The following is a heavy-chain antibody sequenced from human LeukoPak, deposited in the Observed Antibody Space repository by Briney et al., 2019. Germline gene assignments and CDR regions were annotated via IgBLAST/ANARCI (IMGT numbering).Heavy chain of an antibody. V-gene: IGHV3-21*01. CDR1: GITSSNYN. CDR3: ARSRQHQYDSSGHYEIFNWYFDL. D-gene: IGHD3-22*01. J-gene: IGHJ2*01. CDR2: ITSSSSYT. Sequence: GGSLRLSCAAPGITSSNYNMNWVRQAPGKGLEWISAITSSSSYTFYADSVKGRFTISRDNAKNSLYLQMNSLRAEDTAVYYCARSRQHQYDSSGHYEIFNWYFDLWGRGTLVTVSS.